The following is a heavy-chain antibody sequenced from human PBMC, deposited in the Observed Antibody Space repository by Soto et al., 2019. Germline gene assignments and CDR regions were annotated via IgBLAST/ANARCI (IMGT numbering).Heavy chain of an antibody. J-gene: IGHJ6*02. CDR2: LYSGGST. D-gene: IGHD3-10*01. V-gene: IGHV3-53*04. Sequence: EVHLVESGGGLVQPGGSLRLSCAPSGFSVSSTHMSWVRQAPGKGLEWVSVLYSGGSTHYADSVKGRFTISRQNSKNTVYLQMNSLTVEDTAVYFCARAPREDSGEFSGMDVWGQGTTVTVSS. CDR3: ARAPREDSGEFSGMDV. CDR1: GFSVSSTH.